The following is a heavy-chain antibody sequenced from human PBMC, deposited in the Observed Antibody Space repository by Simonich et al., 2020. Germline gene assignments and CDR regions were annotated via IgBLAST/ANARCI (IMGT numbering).Heavy chain of an antibody. Sequence: EVQLVESGGGLVKPGGSLRLSCAASGFTFSSYSMNWVRQAPGKGLEWFSTISRSSSYIYYADSVKGRFTISRDNAKNSLYLQMNSLRAEDTAVYYCARANERDYWGQGTLVTVSS. CDR3: ARANERDY. J-gene: IGHJ4*02. V-gene: IGHV3-21*01. CDR2: ISRSSSYI. CDR1: GFTFSSYS. D-gene: IGHD1-1*01.